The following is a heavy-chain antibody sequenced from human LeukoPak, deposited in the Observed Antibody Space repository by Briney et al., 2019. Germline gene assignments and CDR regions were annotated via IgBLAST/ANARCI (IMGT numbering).Heavy chain of an antibody. CDR3: ARGRPTMVRGVTNWFDP. CDR1: GGTFSSYA. D-gene: IGHD3-10*01. V-gene: IGHV1-69*05. CDR2: IIPIFGTA. J-gene: IGHJ5*02. Sequence: SVKVSCRASGGTFSSYAISWVRQAPGQGLEWMGRIIPIFGTANYAQKFQGRVTITTDESTSTAYMELSSLRSEDTAVYYCARGRPTMVRGVTNWFDPWGQGTLVTVSS.